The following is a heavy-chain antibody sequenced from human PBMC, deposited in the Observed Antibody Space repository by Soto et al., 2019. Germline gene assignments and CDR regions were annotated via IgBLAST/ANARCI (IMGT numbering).Heavy chain of an antibody. Sequence: QVQLVQSGAEVKKPGSSVKVSCKASGGTFSSYTISWVRQAPGQGLEWMGRIIPILGIANYAQKFQGRVRITADKSTSTDYMELSSLSAVNTAVYYCARDRSGYYDSSGYYCFKHWGQGTLVTVSS. CDR3: ARDRSGYYDSSGYYCFKH. CDR2: IIPILGIA. CDR1: GGTFSSYT. J-gene: IGHJ1*01. V-gene: IGHV1-69*08. D-gene: IGHD3-22*01.